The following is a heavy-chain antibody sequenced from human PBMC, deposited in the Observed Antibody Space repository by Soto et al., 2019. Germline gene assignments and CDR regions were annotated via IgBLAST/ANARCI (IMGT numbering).Heavy chain of an antibody. Sequence: PSETLSLTCAVSGGSISSGGYSWSWIRQPPGKGLEWIGYIYHSGSTYYNPSLKSRVTISVDRSKNQFSLKLSSVTAADTAVYYCARVFRIIDAFDIWGQGTMVTVSS. CDR3: ARVFRIIDAFDI. V-gene: IGHV4-30-2*01. CDR1: GGSISSGGYS. J-gene: IGHJ3*02. D-gene: IGHD3-10*02. CDR2: IYHSGST.